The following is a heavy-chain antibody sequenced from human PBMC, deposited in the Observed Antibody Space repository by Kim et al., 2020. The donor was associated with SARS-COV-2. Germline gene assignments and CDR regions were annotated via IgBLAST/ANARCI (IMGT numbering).Heavy chain of an antibody. V-gene: IGHV4-31*02. J-gene: IGHJ5*02. Sequence: TYYNPSLKSRVTISVDTSKNQFSLKLSSVTAADTAVYYCARKPTGWFDPWGQGTLVTVSS. CDR2: T. CDR3: ARKPTGWFDP.